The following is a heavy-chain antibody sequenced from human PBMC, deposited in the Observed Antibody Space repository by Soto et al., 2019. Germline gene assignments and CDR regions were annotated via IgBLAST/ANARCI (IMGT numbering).Heavy chain of an antibody. V-gene: IGHV4-59*01. D-gene: IGHD1-26*01. Sequence: ETLSVTCAVCGGSISSYSWSWIRQPPGKGLEWIGYIYYSGSTNYNPSLKSRVTISVDTSKKQFSLNLSSVTAADTAVYYCARIAGVGPTRVHDYWGQGTLVTVSS. CDR2: IYYSGST. CDR1: GGSISSYS. CDR3: ARIAGVGPTRVHDY. J-gene: IGHJ4*02.